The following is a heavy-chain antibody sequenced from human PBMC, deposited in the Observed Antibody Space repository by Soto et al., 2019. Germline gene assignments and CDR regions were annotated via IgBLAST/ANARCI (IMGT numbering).Heavy chain of an antibody. CDR2: INHSGTI. CDR3: ARADRTLVTSYGLDV. CDR1: SGSFSGFY. Sequence: WETLSLTCAVSSGSFSGFYWTWIRQPPGEGLEWIGEINHSGTINFNPSLRSRLTISLDSSKKHFSLKLTSLTAADAAVYYCARADRTLVTSYGLDVWGQGTTVTVSS. V-gene: IGHV4-34*01. J-gene: IGHJ6*02. D-gene: IGHD2-21*02.